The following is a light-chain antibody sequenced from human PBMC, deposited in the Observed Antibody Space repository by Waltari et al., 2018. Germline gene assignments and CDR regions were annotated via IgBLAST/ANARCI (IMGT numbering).Light chain of an antibody. V-gene: IGLV7-43*01. Sequence: QTVVTQEPSLTVSPGGTVTLTCASSTGAVTRGFHPNWFQQNPGQTPRSLIYSTSNRQSWTPARFSGSLFGGKAVLTLADVQPEDEADYYCLLYYGGAWVFGGGTRLTVL. CDR1: TGAVTRGFH. CDR2: STS. CDR3: LLYYGGAWV. J-gene: IGLJ3*02.